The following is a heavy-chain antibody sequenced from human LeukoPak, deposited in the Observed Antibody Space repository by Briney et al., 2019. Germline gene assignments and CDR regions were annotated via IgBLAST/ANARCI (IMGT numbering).Heavy chain of an antibody. Sequence: SETLSLTCTVSGDFITAYYWSWIRQPPGKGLEWIGYVYYSGSTNYNPSLKSRVTISVDTSKNQFSLKLSSVTAADTAVYYCAREKAMGSWGQGTLVTVSS. CDR2: VYYSGST. CDR3: AREKAMGS. CDR1: GDFITAYY. D-gene: IGHD5-18*01. J-gene: IGHJ5*02. V-gene: IGHV4-59*01.